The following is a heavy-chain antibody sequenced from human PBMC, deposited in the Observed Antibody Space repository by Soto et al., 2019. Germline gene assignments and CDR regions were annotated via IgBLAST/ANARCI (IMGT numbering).Heavy chain of an antibody. Sequence: SETLSLTCTVSGGSINSYYWNWIRQPPGKGLEWIGYIYYSGSTNYNPSLESRVTISVDTSKNQFSLKLSSVTAADTAVYYCARRTNYYGSGSYTYYYFMDVWGKGTTVTVSS. V-gene: IGHV4-59*08. CDR1: GGSINSYY. CDR2: IYYSGST. D-gene: IGHD3-10*01. CDR3: ARRTNYYGSGSYTYYYFMDV. J-gene: IGHJ6*03.